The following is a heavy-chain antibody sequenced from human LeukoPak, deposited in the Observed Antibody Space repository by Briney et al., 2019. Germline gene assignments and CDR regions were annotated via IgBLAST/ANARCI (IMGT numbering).Heavy chain of an antibody. Sequence: GGSLRHSCAPSGFTFRNNWMSWVRQAPGKGLEWVANIKQDGSEKYYVDSVKGRFTISRDNAQNSVSLQMDSLRVEDTAVYYWARVYDYDFWSGYYGRNYYYMDVWGKGTTVTVSS. CDR2: IKQDGSEK. CDR1: GFTFRNNW. J-gene: IGHJ6*03. CDR3: ARVYDYDFWSGYYGRNYYYMDV. V-gene: IGHV3-7*01. D-gene: IGHD3-3*01.